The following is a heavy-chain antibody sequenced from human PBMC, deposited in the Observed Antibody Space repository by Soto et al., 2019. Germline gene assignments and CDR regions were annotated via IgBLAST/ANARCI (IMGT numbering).Heavy chain of an antibody. Sequence: SETLSLTCTVSGGSIRSGYYYWSWIRQPPGKGLEWIGYIYYSGSTYYNPSLKSRVTISVDTSKNQFSLKLSSVTAADTAVYYCARGGYDFWSGYYNWGQGTLVTVSS. CDR2: IYYSGST. CDR3: ARGGYDFWSGYYN. J-gene: IGHJ4*02. V-gene: IGHV4-30-4*01. D-gene: IGHD3-3*01. CDR1: GGSIRSGYYY.